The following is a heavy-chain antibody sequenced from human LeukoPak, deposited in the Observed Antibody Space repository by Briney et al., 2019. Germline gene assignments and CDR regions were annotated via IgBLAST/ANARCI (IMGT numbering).Heavy chain of an antibody. CDR3: ARVLSLPLGWYFDY. CDR1: GGSISSSSYY. D-gene: IGHD6-19*01. J-gene: IGHJ4*02. CDR2: IYYSGST. V-gene: IGHV4-39*07. Sequence: KASETLSLTCTVSGGSISSSSYYWGWIRQPPGKGLEWIGSIYYSGSTYYNPSLKSRVTISVDTSKNQFSLKLSSVTAADTAVYYCARVLSLPLGWYFDYWGQGTLVTVSS.